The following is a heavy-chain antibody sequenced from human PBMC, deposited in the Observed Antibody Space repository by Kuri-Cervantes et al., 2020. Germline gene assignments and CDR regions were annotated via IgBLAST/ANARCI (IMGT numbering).Heavy chain of an antibody. CDR3: ARDSGYDSRGAFDY. Sequence: GESLKISCAASGFTFSSYWMHWVRRAPGKGLVWVSRINSDGSSTSYADSVKGRFTISRDNAKNTLYLQMNSLRAEDTAVYYCARDSGYDSRGAFDYWGQGTLVTVSS. V-gene: IGHV3-74*01. CDR1: GFTFSSYW. D-gene: IGHD3-22*01. J-gene: IGHJ4*02. CDR2: INSDGSST.